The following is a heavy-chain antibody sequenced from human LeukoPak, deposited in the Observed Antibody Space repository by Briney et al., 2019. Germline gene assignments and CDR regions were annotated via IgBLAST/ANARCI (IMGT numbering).Heavy chain of an antibody. D-gene: IGHD3-3*01. CDR1: GFSFSNYG. Sequence: GGSLRLSCAASGFSFSNYGLHWVRQAPDKGLEWVAFIRYDGSHKYYADSVKGRFTISRDNSKNTVYLEMSSLRAEDTAVYYCVREVSAWPKNWFDPWGQGTLVTVSS. CDR3: VREVSAWPKNWFDP. CDR2: IRYDGSHK. J-gene: IGHJ5*02. V-gene: IGHV3-30*02.